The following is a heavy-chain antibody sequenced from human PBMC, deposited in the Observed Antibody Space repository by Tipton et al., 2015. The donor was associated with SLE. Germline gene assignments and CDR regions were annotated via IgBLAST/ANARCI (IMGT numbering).Heavy chain of an antibody. J-gene: IGHJ4*02. Sequence: QLVQFGAEVKKPGASVKVSCKASGFTFTSYGISWVRQAPGQGLEWMGWISAYNGNTDYAQKLQGRVTMTTDTSTSTAYMELRSLRSEDTAVYYCAIAVAGTLFFDYWGQGALVTVSS. CDR3: AIAVAGTLFFDY. CDR2: ISAYNGNT. CDR1: GFTFTSYG. V-gene: IGHV1-18*01. D-gene: IGHD6-19*01.